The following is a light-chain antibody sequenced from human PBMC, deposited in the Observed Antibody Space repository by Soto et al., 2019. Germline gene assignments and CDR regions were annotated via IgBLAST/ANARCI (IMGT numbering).Light chain of an antibody. CDR1: QNINAY. CDR3: QQTFSLPFT. CDR2: GAS. Sequence: DLQMTQSPSSLSASVGDRVTIVCRASQNINAYLHWFQQKPGKAPKVLVTGASNLQSGVPSRFSGSGYGTDFTLTINSLQREDFATYYCQQTFSLPFTFGPGTTVDIK. J-gene: IGKJ3*01. V-gene: IGKV1-39*01.